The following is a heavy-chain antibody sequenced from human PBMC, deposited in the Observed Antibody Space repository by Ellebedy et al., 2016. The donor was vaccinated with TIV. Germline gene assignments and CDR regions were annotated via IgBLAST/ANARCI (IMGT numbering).Heavy chain of an antibody. V-gene: IGHV3-9*01. CDR2: ISWNSGSV. Sequence: SLKISXAASGFNFDDYAMHWVRQAPGKDLEWVSGISWNSGSVNYADSVKGRFTISRDNVNDSLHLQMNSLRPEDTAFYYCVKDKSVSGFSSWFFDLWGRGTLVTVSS. CDR3: VKDKSVSGFSSWFFDL. CDR1: GFNFDDYA. D-gene: IGHD3-22*01. J-gene: IGHJ2*01.